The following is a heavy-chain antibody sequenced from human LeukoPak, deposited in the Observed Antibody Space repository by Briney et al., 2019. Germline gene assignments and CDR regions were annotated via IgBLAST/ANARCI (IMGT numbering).Heavy chain of an antibody. V-gene: IGHV4-4*02. CDR3: AREGGYSYGYSDAFDI. CDR1: GGSISSSNW. J-gene: IGHJ3*02. Sequence: KPSETLSLTCTVSGGSISSSNWWSWVRQPPGKGLEWIGEIYHSGSTYYNPSLKSRVTISVDTSKNQFSLKLSSVTAADTAVYYCAREGGYSYGYSDAFDIWGQGTMVTVSS. CDR2: IYHSGST. D-gene: IGHD5-18*01.